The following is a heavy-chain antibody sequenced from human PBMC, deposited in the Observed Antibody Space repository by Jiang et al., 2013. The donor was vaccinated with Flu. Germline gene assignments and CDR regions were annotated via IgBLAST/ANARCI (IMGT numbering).Heavy chain of an antibody. Sequence: LLKPSETLSLTCTVSGGSISPYYWNWIRQPPGKGLEWIGYIYYSGTTSYNPSLKSRVTISVDTSKNQFSLKLSSVTAADTAVYYCARDFELTYWGQGILVTVSS. CDR2: IYYSGTT. CDR1: GGSISPYY. V-gene: IGHV4-59*01. J-gene: IGHJ4*02. CDR3: ARDFELTY. D-gene: IGHD3-9*01.